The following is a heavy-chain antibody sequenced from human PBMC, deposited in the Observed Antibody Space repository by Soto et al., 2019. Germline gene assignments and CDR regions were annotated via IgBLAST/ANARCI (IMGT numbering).Heavy chain of an antibody. CDR2: ISGSGGST. V-gene: IGHV3-23*01. D-gene: IGHD3-16*02. CDR3: ANQRQNYVYIWGSYRTGAFDI. CDR1: GFTFSSYA. J-gene: IGHJ3*02. Sequence: EVQLLESGGGLVQPGGSLRLSCADSGFTFSSYAMSWVRQAPGKGLEWVSAISGSGGSTYYADYVKGRFTISRDNSKNTLYLQMNRLRAEDTVVYYCANQRQNYVYIWGSYRTGAFDIWGQGTMVTVSS.